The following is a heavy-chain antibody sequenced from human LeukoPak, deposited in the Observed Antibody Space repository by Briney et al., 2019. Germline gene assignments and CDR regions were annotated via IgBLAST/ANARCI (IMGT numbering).Heavy chain of an antibody. D-gene: IGHD6-25*01. CDR3: ASEVPAAGRLDY. V-gene: IGHV4-34*01. J-gene: IGHJ4*02. CDR2: INHSGST. Sequence: SETLSLTCAVYGGSFSGYYWSWIRQPPGKGLEWIGEINHSGSTNYNPSLKSRVTISVDTSKNQFSLKLSSVTAADTAVYYCASEVPAAGRLDYWGQGTLVTVSS. CDR1: GGSFSGYY.